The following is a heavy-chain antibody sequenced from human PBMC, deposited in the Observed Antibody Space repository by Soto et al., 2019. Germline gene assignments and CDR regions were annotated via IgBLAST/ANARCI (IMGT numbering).Heavy chain of an antibody. D-gene: IGHD3-10*01. J-gene: IGHJ1*01. Sequence: TLSLTCTVSGDSISTDYWSWIRQSPGKGLEWIGFIYYGGSTNYNPSLKSRVTISVDTPKNQFSLKLSSVTAADTAVYYCAKNWHRGPLVHWGQGTLVTVSS. V-gene: IGHV4-59*08. CDR1: GDSISTDY. CDR3: AKNWHRGPLVH. CDR2: IYYGGST.